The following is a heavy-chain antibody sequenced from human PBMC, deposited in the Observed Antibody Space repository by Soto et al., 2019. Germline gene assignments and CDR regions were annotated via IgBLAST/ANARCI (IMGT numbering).Heavy chain of an antibody. D-gene: IGHD3-10*01. CDR3: ASSMGRGGNDY. V-gene: IGHV3-7*05. CDR2: IKTDGSEK. J-gene: IGHJ4*02. Sequence: EVQLVESGGGLVQPGGSLRLSCAASGFTFSDYWMSWVRQAPGKGLECVANIKTDGSEKYYVDPVKGRFTIPRDNAKNSLYLQMNSLRAEDTAVYYCASSMGRGGNDYWGQGTLVAVSS. CDR1: GFTFSDYW.